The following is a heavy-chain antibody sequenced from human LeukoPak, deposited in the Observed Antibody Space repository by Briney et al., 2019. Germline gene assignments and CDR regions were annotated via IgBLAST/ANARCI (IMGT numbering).Heavy chain of an antibody. Sequence: PGGSLRLSCAASGFTFSSYSMNWVRQAPGKGLEWVSAISGSGGSTYYADSVKGRFTISRDNSKNTLYLQMNSLRAEDTAVYYCAKAKTRITGLFDYWGQGTLVTVSS. CDR1: GFTFSSYS. CDR3: AKAKTRITGLFDY. V-gene: IGHV3-23*01. J-gene: IGHJ4*02. D-gene: IGHD1-20*01. CDR2: ISGSGGST.